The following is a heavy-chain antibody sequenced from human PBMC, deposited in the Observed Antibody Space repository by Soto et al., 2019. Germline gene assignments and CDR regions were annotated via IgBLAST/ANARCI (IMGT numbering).Heavy chain of an antibody. CDR2: INPSGGST. Sequence: ASVKVSCKASGYTFTSYYMHWVRQAPGQGLEWMGIINPSGGSTSYAQKFQGRVTMTRDTSTSTVYMELSSLRSEDTAVYYCARDAIPNWNPNDAFDIWGQGTMVTVSS. J-gene: IGHJ3*02. CDR1: GYTFTSYY. V-gene: IGHV1-46*03. D-gene: IGHD1-20*01. CDR3: ARDAIPNWNPNDAFDI.